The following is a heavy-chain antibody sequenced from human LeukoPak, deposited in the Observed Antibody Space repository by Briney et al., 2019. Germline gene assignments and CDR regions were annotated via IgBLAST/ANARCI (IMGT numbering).Heavy chain of an antibody. CDR3: ARRPNSNWSGLDF. CDR2: ISPTGSTT. J-gene: IGHJ4*02. CDR1: GFSFSGHW. Sequence: GKSLRLSCVASGFSFSGHWMHWARQLPGKGLVWVSRISPTGSTTSYADSVKGRFTVSRDNAKNTLYLQVNNLRAEDTAVYYCARRPNSNWSGLDFWGQGTLLTVSS. V-gene: IGHV3-74*01. D-gene: IGHD6-6*01.